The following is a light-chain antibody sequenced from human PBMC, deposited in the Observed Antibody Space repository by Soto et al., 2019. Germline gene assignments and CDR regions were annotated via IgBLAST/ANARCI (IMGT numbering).Light chain of an antibody. V-gene: IGKV3-20*01. J-gene: IGKJ1*01. Sequence: EIVMTQSPATPSVSPGDRSTLSWRASQSINKAYLVWYQVKPGQAPRLLIYGASSRAAGIPDRFSASGSGTDFTLTISRLEPEDFAVYYCQYYGRSPWTFGQGTKV. CDR3: QYYGRSPWT. CDR2: GAS. CDR1: QSINKAY.